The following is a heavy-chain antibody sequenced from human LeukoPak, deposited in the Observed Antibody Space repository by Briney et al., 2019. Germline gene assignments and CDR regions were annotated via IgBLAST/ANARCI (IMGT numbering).Heavy chain of an antibody. Sequence: PSETLSLTCTVSGGSISSYYWSWVRQPPGKGLEWIGYIYYSGSTNYNPSLKSRVTISVDTSKNQFSLKLSSVTAADTAVYYCAREGAWAFDPWGQGTLVTVSS. CDR3: AREGAWAFDP. J-gene: IGHJ5*02. CDR1: GGSISSYY. V-gene: IGHV4-59*01. CDR2: IYYSGST. D-gene: IGHD3-16*01.